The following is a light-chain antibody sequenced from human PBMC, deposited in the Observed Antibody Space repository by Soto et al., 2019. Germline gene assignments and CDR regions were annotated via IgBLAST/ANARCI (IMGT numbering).Light chain of an antibody. CDR1: SSNIGAGYE. Sequence: QSVLTQPPSVSGAPGQRVTISCTGSSSNIGAGYEAHWYQQVPGTAPKLLIDENNHRPSGVPDRFAGSQSGTSAYLAITGLQAEEEAEYYCQSYDSRLSGYVFGTGTKVTVL. J-gene: IGLJ1*01. CDR2: ENN. V-gene: IGLV1-40*01. CDR3: QSYDSRLSGYV.